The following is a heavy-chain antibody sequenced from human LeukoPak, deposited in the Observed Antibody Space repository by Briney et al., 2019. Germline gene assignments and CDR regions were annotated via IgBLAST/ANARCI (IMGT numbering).Heavy chain of an antibody. J-gene: IGHJ3*02. Sequence: PGGSLRLSCAASGFNVSSNYMSWVRQAPGKGLEWVSVIYSGGSTYYADSVKGRFTISRDNSKNTLCLQMNSLRAEDTAVYYCARDHWGFGELLGPGDAFDIWGQGTMVTVSS. V-gene: IGHV3-53*01. CDR3: ARDHWGFGELLGPGDAFDI. CDR2: IYSGGST. D-gene: IGHD3-10*01. CDR1: GFNVSSNY.